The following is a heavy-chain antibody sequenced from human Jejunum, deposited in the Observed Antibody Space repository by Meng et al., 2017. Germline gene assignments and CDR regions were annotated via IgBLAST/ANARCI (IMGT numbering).Heavy chain of an antibody. Sequence: QVQLQASGPRLVRPSETLSLTCTASGGSFSSGNYYWSWIRQPPGKGLEWIGYIYYSGSTNYNPSLKSRVTISVDTSKDQFSLKLSSVTAADTAVYYCARDYWGSLDDWGQGILVTVSS. CDR2: IYYSGST. J-gene: IGHJ4*02. D-gene: IGHD3-16*01. V-gene: IGHV4-61*01. CDR1: GGSFSSGNYY. CDR3: ARDYWGSLDD.